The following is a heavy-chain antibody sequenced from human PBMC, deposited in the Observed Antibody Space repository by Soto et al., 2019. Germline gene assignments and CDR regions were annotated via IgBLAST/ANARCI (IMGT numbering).Heavy chain of an antibody. CDR2: ITPIFGTP. CDR3: ARGGLVITDFYYGLDV. Sequence: WASVKVSCKTSGGTFRTTAISWVRQAPGQGLEWMGEITPIFGTPDYAQKFQGRITITADESTSTVYMDLSSLRSEDTAVYYCARGGLVITDFYYGLDVWGQGTTVTVSS. J-gene: IGHJ6*02. D-gene: IGHD3-9*01. CDR1: GGTFRTTA. V-gene: IGHV1-69*13.